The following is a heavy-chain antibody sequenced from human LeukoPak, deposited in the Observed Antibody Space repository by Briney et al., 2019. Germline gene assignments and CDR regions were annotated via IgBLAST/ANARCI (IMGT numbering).Heavy chain of an antibody. V-gene: IGHV4-34*01. CDR3: ARDGVRGSGWVRYFDL. CDR1: VGSFSGYY. D-gene: IGHD6-19*01. Sequence: SETLSLTCAVYVGSFSGYYWTWIRQPPGKGLEWIGEINHSGSTNYNPSLKSRVTISVDTSKNQFSLKLSSVTAADTAVYYCARDGVRGSGWVRYFDLWGRGTLVTVSS. CDR2: INHSGST. J-gene: IGHJ2*01.